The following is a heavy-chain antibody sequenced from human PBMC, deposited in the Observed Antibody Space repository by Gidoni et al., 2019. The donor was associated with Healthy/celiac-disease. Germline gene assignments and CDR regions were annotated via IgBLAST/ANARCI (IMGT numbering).Heavy chain of an antibody. Sequence: DDDKRYSPSLKSRLTITKDTSKNQVVLTMTNMDPVDTATYYCAHRPYYYDSSGYEYEEYYFDYWGQGTLVTVSS. J-gene: IGHJ4*02. D-gene: IGHD3-22*01. CDR3: AHRPYYYDSSGYEYEEYYFDY. V-gene: IGHV2-5*02. CDR2: DDDK.